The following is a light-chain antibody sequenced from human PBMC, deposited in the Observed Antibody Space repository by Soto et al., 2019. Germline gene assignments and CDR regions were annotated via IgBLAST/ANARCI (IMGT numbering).Light chain of an antibody. J-gene: IGLJ2*01. CDR3: SSYTGSRTLVI. CDR1: SSDIGAYNY. Sequence: QSALTQPASVSGSPGQSITISCTGTSSDIGAYNYVSWYQQIPDKAPKLIIYEVTNRPSGISNRFSASKSGNTASLTISGLQAEYEADYYCSSYTGSRTLVIFGGGTKVTVL. V-gene: IGLV2-14*01. CDR2: EVT.